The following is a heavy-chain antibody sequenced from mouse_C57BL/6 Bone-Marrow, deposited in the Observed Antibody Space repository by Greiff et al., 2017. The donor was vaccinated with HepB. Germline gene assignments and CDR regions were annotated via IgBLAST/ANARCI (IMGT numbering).Heavy chain of an antibody. V-gene: IGHV1-82*01. CDR3: ARGDYYYGSSSWFAY. CDR1: GYAFSSSW. CDR2: IYPGDGDT. Sequence: QVQLKESGPELVKPGASVKISCKASGYAFSSSWMNWVKQRPGKGLEWIGRIYPGDGDTNYNGKFKGKATLTADKSSSTAYMQLSSLTSEDSAVYFCARGDYYYGSSSWFAYWGQGTLVTVSA. D-gene: IGHD1-1*01. J-gene: IGHJ3*01.